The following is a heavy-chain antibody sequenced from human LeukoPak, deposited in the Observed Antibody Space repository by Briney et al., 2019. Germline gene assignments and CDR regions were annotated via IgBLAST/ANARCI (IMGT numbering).Heavy chain of an antibody. CDR2: INPNSGGT. CDR1: GYTFTGYY. CDR3: ARARSSSGWYNWFDP. J-gene: IGHJ5*02. D-gene: IGHD6-19*01. Sequence: VSVKVSCKASGYTFTGYYMHWVRQAPGQGLEWMGWINPNSGGTNYAQKFQGRVTMTRDTSISTAYMELSRLRSDDTAVYYCARARSSSGWYNWFDPWGQGTLVTVSS. V-gene: IGHV1-2*02.